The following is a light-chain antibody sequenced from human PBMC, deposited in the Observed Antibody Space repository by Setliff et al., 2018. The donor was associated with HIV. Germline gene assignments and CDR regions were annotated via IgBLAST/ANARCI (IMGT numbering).Light chain of an antibody. CDR3: TSYSSSGSLYV. CDR1: SSDVGGHNY. V-gene: IGLV2-14*01. Sequence: QSALTQPASVSGYPGQSITISCSGTSSDVGGHNYVSWYQQRPGKAPQLMIYEVTSRPSGVSNRFTGSKSGNTASLTISGLQAEDEAEYFCTSYSSSGSLYVFGSGTKVTVL. CDR2: EVT. J-gene: IGLJ1*01.